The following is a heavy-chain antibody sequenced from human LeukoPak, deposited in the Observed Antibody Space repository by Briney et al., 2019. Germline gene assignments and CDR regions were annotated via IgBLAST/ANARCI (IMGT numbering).Heavy chain of an antibody. V-gene: IGHV4-39*01. D-gene: IGHD3-3*01. CDR3: ARRGGTIFGVVSYSFDY. Sequence: SETLSLTCTVSGGSISRSSYYWGWIRQTPGKGPEWIGSIYYGGSTYYNPSLKSRVTISVDTSKNQFSLKLSSVTAADTAVYYCARRGGTIFGVVSYSFDYWGQGTLVTVSS. CDR1: GGSISRSSYY. J-gene: IGHJ4*02. CDR2: IYYGGST.